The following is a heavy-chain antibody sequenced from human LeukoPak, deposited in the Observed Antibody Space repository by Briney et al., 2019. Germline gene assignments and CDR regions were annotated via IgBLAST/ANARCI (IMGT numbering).Heavy chain of an antibody. CDR2: INHSGST. D-gene: IGHD3-22*01. J-gene: IGHJ6*03. CDR1: GGSFSDYY. Sequence: SETLSLTCAVYGGSFSDYYWSWIRQPPGKGLEWVGEINHSGSTNYNPSLKSRVTISVDTSKNQFSLKLSSVTAADTAVYYCARRGRDSISYYYSYYMDVWGKGTTVTVPS. CDR3: ARRGRDSISYYYSYYMDV. V-gene: IGHV4-34*01.